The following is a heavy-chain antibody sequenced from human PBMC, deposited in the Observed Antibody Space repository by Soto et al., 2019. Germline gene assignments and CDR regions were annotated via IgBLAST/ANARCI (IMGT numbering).Heavy chain of an antibody. CDR1: GFTFSSYA. Sequence: EVQMLESGGGLVQPGGSLRLSCAASGFTFSSYALTWVRQAPGKGLELVSSITGSGDYTRYTDSVKGRFTITRDNAKNTLFLQMKSLRADDTAIYYCGKDPNGDYFGAFDFWGQGTMVTVSS. J-gene: IGHJ3*01. V-gene: IGHV3-23*01. CDR2: ITGSGDYT. CDR3: GKDPNGDYFGAFDF. D-gene: IGHD4-17*01.